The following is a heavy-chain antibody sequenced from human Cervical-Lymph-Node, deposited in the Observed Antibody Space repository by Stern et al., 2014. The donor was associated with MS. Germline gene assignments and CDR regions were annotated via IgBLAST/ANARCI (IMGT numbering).Heavy chain of an antibody. V-gene: IGHV1-69*01. D-gene: IGHD2-15*01. CDR3: ARSEGLVVVADNWFDP. Sequence: VQLVESGAEVKKPGSSVKVSCKASGGTFSSYAINWVRQAPGQGLEWMGGIIPIFGTANYAQKFQGRVRITADESTSAAYMELSSLRSEEKEVYYCARSEGLVVVADNWFDPWGQGTLVTV. CDR1: GGTFSSYA. J-gene: IGHJ5*02. CDR2: IIPIFGTA.